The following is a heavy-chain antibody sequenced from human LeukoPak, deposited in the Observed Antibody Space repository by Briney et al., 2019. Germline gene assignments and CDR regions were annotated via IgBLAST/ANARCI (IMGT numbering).Heavy chain of an antibody. CDR2: IYYSGST. CDR3: ASPSPAFDP. Sequence: SETLSLTCTVSGGSISGDDYYWSWIRQPPGKGLEWIGYIYYSGSTYYNPSLKSRVTISVDTSKNQFSLKLNSVTAADTAVYYCASPSPAFDPWGQGILVSVSS. CDR1: GGSISGDDYY. V-gene: IGHV4-30-4*01. J-gene: IGHJ5*02.